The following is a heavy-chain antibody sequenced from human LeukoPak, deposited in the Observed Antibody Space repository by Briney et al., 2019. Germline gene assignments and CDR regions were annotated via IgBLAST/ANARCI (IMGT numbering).Heavy chain of an antibody. CDR3: ARGRGYMQDY. J-gene: IGHJ4*02. Sequence: GGSLRLSCAASGFTFSTYWMHWVRQAPGKGLVWVSHIKSDGSSTSYADSVKGRFTISRDNAKNTLYLQMNSLRAEDTAVYYCARGRGYMQDYWGQGTLVTVSS. CDR1: GFTFSTYW. CDR2: IKSDGSST. V-gene: IGHV3-74*01. D-gene: IGHD5-12*01.